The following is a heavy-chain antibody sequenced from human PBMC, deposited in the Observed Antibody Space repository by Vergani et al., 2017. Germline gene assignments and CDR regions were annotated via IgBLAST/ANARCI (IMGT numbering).Heavy chain of an antibody. CDR1: FDSIRNLY. J-gene: IGHJ6*03. V-gene: IGHV4-4*07. CDR2: IYSNGTT. Sequence: QVQLQESGPGLVKSSETLSLTCSVSFDSIRNLYCNWIRQPAGKGLEWVGRIYSNGTTNYSPSLKRRVAMSIDTSKNQFSLKLQSVTAADTAVYFCARDSFVHCNSNSCHSWHYFRDVWGKGTAVTVSS. D-gene: IGHD2/OR15-2a*01. CDR3: ARDSFVHCNSNSCHSWHYFRDV.